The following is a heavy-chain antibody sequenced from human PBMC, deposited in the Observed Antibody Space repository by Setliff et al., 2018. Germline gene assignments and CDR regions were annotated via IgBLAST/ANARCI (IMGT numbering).Heavy chain of an antibody. Sequence: GASVKVSCKASGYTFTSYAMHWVRQAPGQRLEWMGWINAGNGNTKYSQKFQGRVTMTEDTSTDTGYMELSSLRSQATAVYYCARDFHDFWSGYSNLGLGSGAFDIWGQGTMVTVSS. CDR1: GYTFTSYA. CDR3: ARDFHDFWSGYSNLGLGSGAFDI. CDR2: INAGNGNT. V-gene: IGHV1-3*01. D-gene: IGHD3-3*01. J-gene: IGHJ3*02.